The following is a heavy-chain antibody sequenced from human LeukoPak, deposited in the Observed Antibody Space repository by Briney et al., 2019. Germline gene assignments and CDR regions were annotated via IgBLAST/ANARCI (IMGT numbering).Heavy chain of an antibody. D-gene: IGHD4-11*01. CDR3: ARDIHSNSGNYYFDY. Sequence: PSETLSLTCTVSGGSISSYYWSWIRQPPGKGLEWIRYIYYSGSTNYNPSLKSRVTISVDTSKNQFSLKLSSVTAADTAVYYCARDIHSNSGNYYFDYWGQGTLVTVSS. J-gene: IGHJ4*02. CDR2: IYYSGST. V-gene: IGHV4-59*12. CDR1: GGSISSYY.